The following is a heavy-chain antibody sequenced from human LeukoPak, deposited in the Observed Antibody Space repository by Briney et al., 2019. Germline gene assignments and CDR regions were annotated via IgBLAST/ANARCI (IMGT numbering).Heavy chain of an antibody. Sequence: GESLKISCKGSGYSFTSYWIGWVRQMPGKGLEWMGIIYPGDSDTRYSPSFQGQVTISADKSISTAYLQWSSLKASDTATYYCARSPPGYSSGWYPSFVDYWGQGTLVTVSS. V-gene: IGHV5-51*01. D-gene: IGHD6-19*01. CDR2: IYPGDSDT. CDR1: GYSFTSYW. J-gene: IGHJ4*02. CDR3: ARSPPGYSSGWYPSFVDY.